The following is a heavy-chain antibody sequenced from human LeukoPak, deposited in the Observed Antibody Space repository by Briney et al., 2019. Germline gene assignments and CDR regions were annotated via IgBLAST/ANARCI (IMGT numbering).Heavy chain of an antibody. D-gene: IGHD1-14*01. CDR3: ARPVTTERWAFDY. J-gene: IGHJ4*02. CDR2: INHSGST. Sequence: SETLSLTCAVYGGSFSGYYWSWIRQPPGKGLEWIGEINHSGSTNYNPSLKSRVTISVDTSKNQFSLKLSSVTAADTAVYYCARPVTTERWAFDYWGQGTLVTVSS. V-gene: IGHV4-34*01. CDR1: GGSFSGYY.